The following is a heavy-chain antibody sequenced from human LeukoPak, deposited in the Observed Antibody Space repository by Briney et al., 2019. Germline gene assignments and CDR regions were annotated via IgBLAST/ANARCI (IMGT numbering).Heavy chain of an antibody. CDR3: FLSYYDSSGYLYFDS. CDR1: GFTFRNYA. Sequence: KPGGSLRLSCAASGFTFRNYAMSWVRQAPGKGLEWVARIKSRAAGGTTDYAAPVKGRFTISRDDSQNTLFPQMNSLKTEDTAVYYCFLSYYDSSGYLYFDSWGQGSLLTVSS. V-gene: IGHV3-15*01. J-gene: IGHJ4*02. CDR2: IKSRAAGGTT. D-gene: IGHD3-22*01.